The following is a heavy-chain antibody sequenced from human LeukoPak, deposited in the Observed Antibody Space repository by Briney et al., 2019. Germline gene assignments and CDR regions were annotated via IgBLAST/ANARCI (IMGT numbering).Heavy chain of an antibody. J-gene: IGHJ5*02. CDR1: GYTFTGYY. CDR2: INPNSGGT. CDR3: ARARRFLEWFEFDP. Sequence: ASVKVSCKASGYTFTGYYMHWVRQAPGQGLEWMGWINPNSGGTNYAQKFQGRVTMTRDTSISTAYMELSRLRSDGTAVYYCARARRFLEWFEFDPWGQGTLVTVSS. V-gene: IGHV1-2*02. D-gene: IGHD3-3*01.